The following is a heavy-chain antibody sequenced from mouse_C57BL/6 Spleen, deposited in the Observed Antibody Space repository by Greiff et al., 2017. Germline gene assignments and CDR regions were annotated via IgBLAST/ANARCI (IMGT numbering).Heavy chain of an antibody. CDR1: GFTFSNYW. CDR3: TGYGSHGWFAY. CDR2: IRLKSDNYAT. V-gene: IGHV6-3*01. Sequence: EVKVVESGGGLVQPGGSMKLSCVASGFTFSNYWMNWVRQSPEKGLEWVAQIRLKSDNYATHYAESVKGRFTISRDDSKSSVYLQMNNLRAEDTGIYYCTGYGSHGWFAYWGQGTLVTVSA. D-gene: IGHD1-1*01. J-gene: IGHJ3*01.